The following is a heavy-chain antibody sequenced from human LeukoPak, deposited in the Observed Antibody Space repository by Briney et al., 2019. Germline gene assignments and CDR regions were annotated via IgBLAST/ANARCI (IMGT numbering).Heavy chain of an antibody. Sequence: GESLQISCKGSGYSFTSYWIGWVRQMPGKGLEWMGIIYPGDSDTRYSPSFQGQVTISADKSISTAYLQWSSLKASDTAMYYCARQTGGCSGGSCHNPYFDYWGQGTLVTVSS. CDR2: IYPGDSDT. J-gene: IGHJ4*02. D-gene: IGHD2-15*01. CDR1: GYSFTSYW. V-gene: IGHV5-51*01. CDR3: ARQTGGCSGGSCHNPYFDY.